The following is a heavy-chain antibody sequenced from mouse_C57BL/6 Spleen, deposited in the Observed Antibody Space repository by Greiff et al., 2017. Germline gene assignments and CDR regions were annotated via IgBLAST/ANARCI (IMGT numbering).Heavy chain of an antibody. CDR2: IYPGSGST. CDR1: GYTFTSYW. V-gene: IGHV1-55*01. CDR3: ARYSYYYGSSLYYFDY. Sequence: VKLQQPGAELVKPGASVKMSCKASGYTFTSYWITWVKQRPGQGLEWIGDIYPGSGSTNYNEKFTSKATLTVDTSSSTAYMQLSSLTSEDSAVYYCARYSYYYGSSLYYFDYWGQGTTLTVSS. D-gene: IGHD1-1*01. J-gene: IGHJ2*01.